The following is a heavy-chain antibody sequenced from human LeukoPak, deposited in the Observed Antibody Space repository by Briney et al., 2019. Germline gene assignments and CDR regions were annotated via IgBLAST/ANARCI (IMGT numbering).Heavy chain of an antibody. CDR1: GGTFSSYA. CDR3: ARVHGSGGYYEA. CDR2: IIPIFGTA. J-gene: IGHJ4*02. Sequence: ASVKVSCKASGGTFSSYAISWVRQAPGQGLEWMGGIIPIFGTANYAQKFQGRVTITADESTSTAYMELSSLRSEDTAVYYCARVHGSGGYYEAWGQGTLVTVSS. D-gene: IGHD3-10*01. V-gene: IGHV1-69*13.